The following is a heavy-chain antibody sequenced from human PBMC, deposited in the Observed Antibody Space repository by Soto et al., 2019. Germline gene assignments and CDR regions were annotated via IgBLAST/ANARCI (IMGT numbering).Heavy chain of an antibody. CDR1: GFSFNDFA. J-gene: IGHJ5*02. CDR3: ARGLQVPGFDP. CDR2: PWYVGSTN. Sequence: QVKLVEYGGGVVQPGRSLRLSCAASGFSFNDFAMHWVRQAPGKGLERVALPWYVGSTNYYAETVKGPFTISRDNSKNTLYLQMNSLRADDTAVDYCARGLQVPGFDPWGQGPLVTVSS. V-gene: IGHV3-33*01. D-gene: IGHD3-16*01.